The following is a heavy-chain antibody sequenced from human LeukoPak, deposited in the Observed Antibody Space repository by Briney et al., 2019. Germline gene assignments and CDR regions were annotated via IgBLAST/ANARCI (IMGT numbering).Heavy chain of an antibody. V-gene: IGHV4-34*01. J-gene: IGHJ3*02. Sequence: SETLSLTCAVYGGSFRGYYCSWGRQPPGPGLEWIGEINHSGSTNYNPSLKRRVTISVDPSKNQFSLKVSSVTAADTAVYYCARDPTVDAFDIWGQGTMVTVSS. CDR1: GGSFRGYY. CDR2: INHSGST. D-gene: IGHD4-17*01. CDR3: ARDPTVDAFDI.